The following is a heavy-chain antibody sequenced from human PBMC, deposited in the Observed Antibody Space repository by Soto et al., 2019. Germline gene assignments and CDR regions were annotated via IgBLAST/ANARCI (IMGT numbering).Heavy chain of an antibody. D-gene: IGHD3-10*01. CDR2: INSDGSST. J-gene: IGHJ6*02. Sequence: WCLGISCAASGFTVSSYWMHWVRQAPGKGLVWVSRINSDGSSTSYADSVKGRFTISRDNAKNTLYLQMNSLRAEDTAVYYCAREVGRSMDVWGQGTTVTVSS. CDR1: GFTVSSYW. V-gene: IGHV3-74*01. CDR3: AREVGRSMDV.